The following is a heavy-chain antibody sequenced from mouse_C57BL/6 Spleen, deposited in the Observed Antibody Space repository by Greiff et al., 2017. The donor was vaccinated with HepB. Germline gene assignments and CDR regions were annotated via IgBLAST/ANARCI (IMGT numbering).Heavy chain of an antibody. J-gene: IGHJ3*01. D-gene: IGHD2-4*01. CDR1: GYTFTSYW. Sequence: QVQLQQPGAELVKPGASVKMSCKASGYTFTSYWITWVKQRPGQGLEWIGDIYPGSGSTNYNEKFKSKATLTVDTSSSTAYMQLSSLPSEDSAVYYCAIWGLYDYWFAYWGQGTLVTVSA. CDR3: AIWGLYDYWFAY. CDR2: IYPGSGST. V-gene: IGHV1-55*01.